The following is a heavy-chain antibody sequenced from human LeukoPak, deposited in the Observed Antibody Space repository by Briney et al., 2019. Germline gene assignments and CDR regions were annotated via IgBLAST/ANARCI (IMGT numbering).Heavy chain of an antibody. J-gene: IGHJ4*02. CDR3: ARDIRYCSSTSCYTFDY. CDR1: GGSISSSSYY. V-gene: IGHV4-39*07. CDR2: IYYSGST. Sequence: SETLSLTCTVSGGSISSSSYYWGWSRQPPGKGLKWIGSIYYSGSTYYNPSLKSRVTISVDTSKNQFSLKLSSVTAADTAVYYCARDIRYCSSTSCYTFDYWGQGTLVTVSS. D-gene: IGHD2-2*02.